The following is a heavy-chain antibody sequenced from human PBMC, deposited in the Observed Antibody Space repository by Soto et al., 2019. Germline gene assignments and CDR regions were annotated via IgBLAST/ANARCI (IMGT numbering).Heavy chain of an antibody. CDR2: IYYNGFT. CDR1: GGSVNYLY. CDR3: ARHPAIAKFENGLDV. Sequence: QLRESGPGLVKPSETLSLTCTVSGGSVNYLYWSWIRQPPGKGLEWIGYIYYNGFTIYNPSLKRRVTISIDTSKNQFSLNLSSVTAADTAMYFCARHPAIAKFENGLDVWGQGTTVTVSS. V-gene: IGHV4-59*08. J-gene: IGHJ6*02. D-gene: IGHD3-16*01.